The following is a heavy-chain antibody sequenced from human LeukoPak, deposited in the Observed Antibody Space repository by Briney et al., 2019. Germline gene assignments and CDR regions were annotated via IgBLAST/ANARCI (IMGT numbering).Heavy chain of an antibody. Sequence: GGSLRLSCAVSGFTFSSCWMSWVRQAPGKGLEWVANIKHDGSEKYYVDSVKGRFTISRDNTKNSLYLQMSSLRAEDSAIYYCVRGDIVATPDWWGQGTLVTVSS. CDR2: IKHDGSEK. J-gene: IGHJ4*02. CDR3: VRGDIVATPDW. V-gene: IGHV3-7*01. CDR1: GFTFSSCW. D-gene: IGHD5-12*01.